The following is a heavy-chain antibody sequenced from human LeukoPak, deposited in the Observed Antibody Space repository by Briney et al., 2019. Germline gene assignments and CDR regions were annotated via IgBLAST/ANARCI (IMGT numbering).Heavy chain of an antibody. J-gene: IGHJ4*02. D-gene: IGHD6-13*01. CDR2: IYYSGRT. Sequence: PSETLSLTCTVSGGSISSSSYYWGWIRQPPGKGLEWIGSIYYSGRTYYNPSLKSRVTISVDTYKNQFSLKMSSVTAADTAVYFCAGHCSKAAGGTDYFDFWGQGALVTVSS. V-gene: IGHV4-39*01. CDR1: GGSISSSSYY. CDR3: AGHCSKAAGGTDYFDF.